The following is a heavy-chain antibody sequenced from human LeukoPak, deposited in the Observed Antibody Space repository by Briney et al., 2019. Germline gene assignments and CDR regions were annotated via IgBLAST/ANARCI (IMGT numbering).Heavy chain of an antibody. CDR3: ARGPATGDY. CDR1: GGSISSYY. Sequence: SETLSLTCTVSGGSISSYYWSWIRQPPGKGLEWIGYIYYSGSTNYNPSLKSRVTISVDTSKNQFSLKLSSVTAADTAVYYCARGPATGDYWGQGALVTVSS. D-gene: IGHD1-26*01. J-gene: IGHJ4*02. V-gene: IGHV4-59*08. CDR2: IYYSGST.